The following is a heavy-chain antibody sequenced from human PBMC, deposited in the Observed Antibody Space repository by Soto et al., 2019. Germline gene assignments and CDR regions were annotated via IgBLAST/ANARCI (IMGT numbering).Heavy chain of an antibody. D-gene: IGHD3-10*01. CDR2: IYYDGSKK. Sequence: QVQLVESGGGVVQPGRSLRLSCAASGFTFDNFGMHWVRQAPGKGLEWVSVIYYDGSKKYYADSVRGRFTISRDNSKNMLYLQMDSLRAEDTAIYYCARSPRVRGGTASRGCWGQGTLVTVSS. CDR3: ARSPRVRGGTASRGC. V-gene: IGHV3-33*01. CDR1: GFTFDNFG. J-gene: IGHJ4*02.